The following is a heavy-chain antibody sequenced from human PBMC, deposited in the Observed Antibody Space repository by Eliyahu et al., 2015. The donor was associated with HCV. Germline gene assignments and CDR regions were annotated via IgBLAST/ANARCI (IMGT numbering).Heavy chain of an antibody. CDR3: ARGTSNGGYKSADY. CDR1: GFNXNVCX. Sequence: EVQLVESGGGLVQPGGSLXLSCSTSGFNXNVCXRHWVRQVPGKGLXGVSRANSDGSSTDYADYVKGRFTMSTDSAKSSMYLQMHSLRAEDSGVYYCARGTSNGGYKSADYWGQGALVTVSS. J-gene: IGHJ4*02. CDR2: ANSDGSST. D-gene: IGHD5-24*01. V-gene: IGHV3-74*01.